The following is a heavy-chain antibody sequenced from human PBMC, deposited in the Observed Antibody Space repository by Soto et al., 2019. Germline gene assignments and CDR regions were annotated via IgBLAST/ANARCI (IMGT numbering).Heavy chain of an antibody. V-gene: IGHV1-18*04. CDR3: ARLKLVAGYFDP. CDR2: ISAYNGNT. J-gene: IGHJ5*02. Sequence: ASVKVSCQASGYTFTSYGISWVRQAPGQGLEWMGWISAYNGNTNYAQKLHGRVTMTTDTSTSTAYMELRSLRSDDTAVYYCARLKLVAGYFDPWGQGTLVTVSS. D-gene: IGHD6-19*01. CDR1: GYTFTSYG.